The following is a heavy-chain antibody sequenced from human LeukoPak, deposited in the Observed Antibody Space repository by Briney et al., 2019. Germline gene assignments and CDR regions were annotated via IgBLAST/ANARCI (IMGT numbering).Heavy chain of an antibody. V-gene: IGHV3-30*02. J-gene: IGHJ4*02. CDR3: ARGCSDKKCYIHY. CDR1: GFTFSSYS. Sequence: GGSLRLSCAAPGFTFSSYSMHWVRQAPGQGLQWVSHIRSDGSTTYCPDSVEGRFTISRDSSKNTLYLQMNSLRVEDTAVYFCARGCSDKKCYIHYWGQGTLVTVSS. D-gene: IGHD2-15*01. CDR2: IRSDGSTT.